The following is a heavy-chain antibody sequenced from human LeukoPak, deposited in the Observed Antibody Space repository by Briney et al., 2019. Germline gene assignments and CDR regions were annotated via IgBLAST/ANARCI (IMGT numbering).Heavy chain of an antibody. D-gene: IGHD3-22*01. V-gene: IGHV1-18*01. J-gene: IGHJ4*02. CDR1: GYTFTSYG. Sequence: ASVKVSCKASGYTFTSYGISWVRQAPGQGLEWMGWISAYNGNTNYAQKLQGKVTMTTDTSTSTAYMELRSLRSDDTAVYYCARDYYDSSGYPFDYWGQGTLVTVSS. CDR2: ISAYNGNT. CDR3: ARDYYDSSGYPFDY.